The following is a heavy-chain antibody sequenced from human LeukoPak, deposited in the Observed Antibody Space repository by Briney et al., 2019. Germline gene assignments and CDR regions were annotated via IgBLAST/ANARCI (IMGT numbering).Heavy chain of an antibody. CDR2: MNPNSGNT. Sequence: ASVKVSCKASGYTFTSYDINWVRQATGQGLEWMGWMNPNSGNTGYAQKFQGRVTMTRNTSISTAYMELSSLRSEDTAVYYCARGTEASITIFGGVKTGNWFDPWGQGNLVTVSS. V-gene: IGHV1-8*01. J-gene: IGHJ5*02. CDR3: ARGTEASITIFGGVKTGNWFDP. D-gene: IGHD3-3*01. CDR1: GYTFTSYD.